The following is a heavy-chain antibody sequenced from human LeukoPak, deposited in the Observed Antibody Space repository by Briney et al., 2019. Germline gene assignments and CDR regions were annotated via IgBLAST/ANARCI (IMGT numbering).Heavy chain of an antibody. CDR1: GGSISSGDYY. CDR3: ARDGVSGTHYFDY. J-gene: IGHJ4*02. D-gene: IGHD2-8*01. V-gene: IGHV4-30-4*01. Sequence: SETLSLTCTVSGGSISSGDYYWSWIRQPPGKGLEWIGYIYYSGSTYYNPSLKSRVTISVDTSKNQFSLKLSSVTAADTAVYYCARDGVSGTHYFDYWGQGTLVTVSS. CDR2: IYYSGST.